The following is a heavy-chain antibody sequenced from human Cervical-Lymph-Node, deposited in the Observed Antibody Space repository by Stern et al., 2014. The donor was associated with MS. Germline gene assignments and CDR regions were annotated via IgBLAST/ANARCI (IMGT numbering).Heavy chain of an antibody. CDR1: GVSISSYY. D-gene: IGHD6-13*01. CDR3: ARDVGMDS. Sequence: QVQLQESGPGLVKPSETLSLTCTVSGVSISSYYWSWIRQPPGKGLEWIGYLYYSGSNTYNPSLKSRVTMSVDTSRSQVSLKLSSVTAADTAVYYCARDVGMDSWGQGTLVTVSS. CDR2: LYYSGSN. J-gene: IGHJ5*01. V-gene: IGHV4-59*01.